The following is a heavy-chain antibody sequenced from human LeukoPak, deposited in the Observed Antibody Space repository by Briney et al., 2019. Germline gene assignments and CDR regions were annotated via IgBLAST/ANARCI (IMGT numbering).Heavy chain of an antibody. V-gene: IGHV3-9*01. J-gene: IGHJ3*02. CDR3: ANARGGGYDWLYAFDI. Sequence: GGSLRLSCAASGFAFDDYAMHWVRQAPGKGLEWVSGISWNGGSIGYADSVKGRFTISRDNAKNSLYLQMNSLRAEDTALYYCANARGGGYDWLYAFDIWGQGTMVTVSS. D-gene: IGHD5-12*01. CDR2: ISWNGGSI. CDR1: GFAFDDYA.